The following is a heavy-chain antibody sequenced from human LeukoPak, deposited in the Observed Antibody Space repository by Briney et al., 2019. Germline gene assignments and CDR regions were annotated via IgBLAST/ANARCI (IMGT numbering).Heavy chain of an antibody. Sequence: SETLSLTCTVSGGSISSGDYYWSWIRQPPGKGLEWIGYIYYSGSTYYNPSLKSRVTISVDTSKNQFSLKLSSVTAADTAVYYCARSRPHYYYGMDVWGKGTTVTVSS. CDR1: GGSISSGDYY. J-gene: IGHJ6*04. CDR3: ARSRPHYYYGMDV. V-gene: IGHV4-30-4*01. CDR2: IYYSGST.